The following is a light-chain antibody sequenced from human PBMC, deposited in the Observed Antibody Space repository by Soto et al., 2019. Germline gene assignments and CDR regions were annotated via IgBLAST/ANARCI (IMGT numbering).Light chain of an antibody. CDR2: AAS. J-gene: IGKJ1*01. Sequence: DIQLTQSPSFLSASVGDRVTITCRASQGISSYLAWYQQKPGKAPKLLIYAASTLQSGVPSRFSGSGSGTEFTITISSLQPEDFATYCCQQLNSYPRTYGQGTKLDIQ. V-gene: IGKV1-9*01. CDR1: QGISSY. CDR3: QQLNSYPRT.